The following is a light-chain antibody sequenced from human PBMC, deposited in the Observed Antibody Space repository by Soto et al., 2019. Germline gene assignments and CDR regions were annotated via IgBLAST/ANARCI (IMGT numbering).Light chain of an antibody. J-gene: IGKJ4*01. CDR1: LSLLHPNGNTF. V-gene: IGKV2-28*01. CDR2: LAS. CDR3: MQSLQSPPT. Sequence: DVVLTQSPVTLAVTPGEPASISCRSSLSLLHPNGNTFLHWYFQKPGQSPQLLIYLASKRASGVPDRFSGSGSGTEYTLKISSLEAEDAGIYYCMQSLQSPPTFGGGTKVDMK.